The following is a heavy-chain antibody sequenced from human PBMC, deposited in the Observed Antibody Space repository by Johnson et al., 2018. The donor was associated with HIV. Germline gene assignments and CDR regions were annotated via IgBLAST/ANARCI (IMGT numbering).Heavy chain of an antibody. D-gene: IGHD3-9*01. Sequence: VQLVEPRGGLLQPGGSLRLSCAASGFTFSSYAMTWVRQAPGKGLEWVSGIGGSGGSIGYADSVKGRFTISRDNAKNSLYLQMNSLRVEDTALYYCARAPSRLRYFDWSEDAFDIWGQGTMVTVSS. V-gene: IGHV3-20*04. CDR3: ARAPSRLRYFDWSEDAFDI. CDR1: GFTFSSYA. CDR2: IGGSGGSI. J-gene: IGHJ3*02.